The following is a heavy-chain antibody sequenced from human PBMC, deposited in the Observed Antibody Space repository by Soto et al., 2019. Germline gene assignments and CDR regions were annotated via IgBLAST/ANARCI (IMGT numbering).Heavy chain of an antibody. CDR2: IYPGDSDT. V-gene: IGHV5-51*01. Sequence: PGESLKISCKGSGYSFTSYWIGWVRQMPGKGLEWMWIIYPGDSDTRYSPSFQGQVTISADKSISTAYLQWSSLKASDTAMYYCARVSGYCSSTSCWEYYYYGMDVWGQGTTVTVSS. CDR1: GYSFTSYW. J-gene: IGHJ6*01. D-gene: IGHD2-2*03. CDR3: ARVSGYCSSTSCWEYYYYGMDV.